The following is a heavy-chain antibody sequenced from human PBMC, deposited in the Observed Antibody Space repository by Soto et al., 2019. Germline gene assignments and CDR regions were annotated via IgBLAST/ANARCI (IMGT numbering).Heavy chain of an antibody. Sequence: QVQLVESGRGVVQPGRSLRLSCAASGFTFSSYAMHWVRQAPGKGLEWVAVISYDGSNKYYADSVKGRFTISRDNSKNTLYLQMNSLRAEDTAVYYCARDCTMVRGVPPTYYYYYGMDVWGQGTTVTVSS. D-gene: IGHD3-10*01. J-gene: IGHJ6*02. CDR1: GFTFSSYA. V-gene: IGHV3-30-3*01. CDR2: ISYDGSNK. CDR3: ARDCTMVRGVPPTYYYYYGMDV.